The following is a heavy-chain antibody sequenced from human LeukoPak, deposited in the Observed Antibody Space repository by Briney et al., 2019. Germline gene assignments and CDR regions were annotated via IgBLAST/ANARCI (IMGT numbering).Heavy chain of an antibody. CDR3: ARAAIAAAGSQKYDAFDI. CDR2: INPSGDNT. V-gene: IGHV1-46*01. Sequence: ASVKVSCKASGYTFTNNFMHWVRQAPGQGLEWMGIINPSGDNTWYAQKFQGRVTMTRDMATSTAYMEVSSLRSEDTAVYYCARAAIAAAGSQKYDAFDIWGQGTMVTVSS. CDR1: GYTFTNNF. J-gene: IGHJ3*02. D-gene: IGHD6-13*01.